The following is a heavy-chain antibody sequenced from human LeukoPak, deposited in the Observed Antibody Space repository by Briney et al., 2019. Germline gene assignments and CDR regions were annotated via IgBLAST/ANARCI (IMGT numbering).Heavy chain of an antibody. J-gene: IGHJ4*02. CDR3: AREVDCSSPSCQLDC. CDR1: GYTFTGYY. CDR2: INPNSGGT. V-gene: IGHV1-2*02. D-gene: IGHD2-2*01. Sequence: ASVKVSCKASGYTFTGYYMHWVRQAPGQGLEWMAWINPNSGGTNYAQKFQGRVTMTRDTSITIAYLELSSLRSDDTAVYYCAREVDCSSPSCQLDCWGQGTLVTVSS.